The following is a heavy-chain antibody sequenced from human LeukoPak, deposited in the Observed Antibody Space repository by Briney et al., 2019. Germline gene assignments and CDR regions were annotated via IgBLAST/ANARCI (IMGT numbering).Heavy chain of an antibody. CDR1: GGSFSGYY. D-gene: IGHD4-17*01. CDR3: ARGSLTTSTTVTPQGGKTWFDP. J-gene: IGHJ5*02. CDR2: INHSGST. V-gene: IGHV4-34*01. Sequence: SETLSLTCAVYGGSFSGYYWSWIRQPTGKGLEWIGEINHSGSTNYNPSLKSRVTISVDTSKNQFSLKLSSVTAADTAVYYCARGSLTTSTTVTPQGGKTWFDPWGQGTLVTVSS.